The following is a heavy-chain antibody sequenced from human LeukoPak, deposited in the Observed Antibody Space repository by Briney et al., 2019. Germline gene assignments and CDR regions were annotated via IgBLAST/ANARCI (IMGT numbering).Heavy chain of an antibody. J-gene: IGHJ4*02. D-gene: IGHD5-18*01. CDR2: IKQDGSEE. CDR1: GFTITNYW. V-gene: IGHV3-7*01. CDR3: ARWAGVTDY. Sequence: GGSLRLSCAASGFTITNYWMSWVRQAPGKGPEWVANIKQDGSEEYYADSVKGRFTISRDNGKNSLNLQMNSLRAEDTAVYYCARWAGVTDYWGQGTLVTVSS.